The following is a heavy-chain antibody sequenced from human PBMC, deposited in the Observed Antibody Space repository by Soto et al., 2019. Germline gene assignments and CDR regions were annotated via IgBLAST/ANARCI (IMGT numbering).Heavy chain of an antibody. CDR1: GYTLTELS. Sequence: VASVKVSCKVSGYTLTELSMHWVRQAPGKGLEWMGGFDPEDGETIYAQKFQGRVTMTEDTSTDTAYMELSSLRSEDTAVYYCATGTIPYYYMDVWGKGTTVTVSS. CDR3: ATGTIPYYYMDV. J-gene: IGHJ6*03. CDR2: FDPEDGET. V-gene: IGHV1-24*01. D-gene: IGHD2-2*02.